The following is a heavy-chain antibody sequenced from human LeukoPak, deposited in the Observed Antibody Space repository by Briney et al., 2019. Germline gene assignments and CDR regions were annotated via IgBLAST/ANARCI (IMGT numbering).Heavy chain of an antibody. CDR2: IYYSGST. CDR3: ARTISEYSSSWSFDY. J-gene: IGHJ4*02. D-gene: IGHD6-13*01. Sequence: SETLSLTCTVSGGSISSYYWSWIRQPPGKGLEWIGYIYYSGSTNYNPSLKSRVTISVDTSKNQFSLKLSSVTAADTAVYYCARTISEYSSSWSFDYWGQGTLVTVSS. CDR1: GGSISSYY. V-gene: IGHV4-59*12.